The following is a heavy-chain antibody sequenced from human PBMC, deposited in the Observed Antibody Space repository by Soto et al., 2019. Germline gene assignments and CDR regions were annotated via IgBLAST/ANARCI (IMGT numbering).Heavy chain of an antibody. CDR3: ARVKAAGLDAFDI. CDR1: GFTFSSYS. Sequence: GGSLRLSCSASGFTFSSYSMNWVRQAPGKGLEWVSSISSSSSYIYYADSVKGRFTISRDNAKNSLYLQMNSLRAEDTAVYYCARVKAAGLDAFDIWGQGTMVTVSS. J-gene: IGHJ3*02. V-gene: IGHV3-21*01. CDR2: ISSSSSYI. D-gene: IGHD6-13*01.